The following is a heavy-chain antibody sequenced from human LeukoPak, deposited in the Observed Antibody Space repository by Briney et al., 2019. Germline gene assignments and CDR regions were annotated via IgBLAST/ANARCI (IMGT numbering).Heavy chain of an antibody. J-gene: IGHJ4*02. CDR1: GGSISSYY. CDR3: ARLYSREIDY. Sequence: SETLSLTCTVSGGSISSYYWSWIRQPPGKGLEWIGYIYYSGSTNYNPSLKSRVTISVDTSENQFSLKLSSVTAADTAVYYCARLYSREIDYWGQGTLVTVSS. V-gene: IGHV4-59*08. CDR2: IYYSGST. D-gene: IGHD6-13*01.